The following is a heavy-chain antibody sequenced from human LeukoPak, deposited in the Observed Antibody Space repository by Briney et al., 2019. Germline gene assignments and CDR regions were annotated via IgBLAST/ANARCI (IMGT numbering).Heavy chain of an antibody. CDR1: GGSISSHY. V-gene: IGHV4-59*08. Sequence: PSETLSLTCTVSGGSISSHYWTWIRQPPGKGLEWIGYIYYSGSANYNPSLNGRVTISVDTSKKQFSLKLSSVTAADTAVYYCARRIAVAGQDYYYYGMDVWGQGTTVTVSS. CDR2: IYYSGSA. CDR3: ARRIAVAGQDYYYYGMDV. D-gene: IGHD6-19*01. J-gene: IGHJ6*02.